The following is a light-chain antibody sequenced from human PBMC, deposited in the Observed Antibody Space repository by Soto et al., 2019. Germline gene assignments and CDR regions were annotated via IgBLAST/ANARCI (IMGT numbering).Light chain of an antibody. CDR2: GAS. J-gene: IGKJ5*01. CDR3: QQYGNSPIT. Sequence: EIVLTQSPGTLSLSPRERATLSCRASQSVNSEYLAWYQQKPDQAPRLLIYGASIRATGIPDRFSGSGSGTDFTLSISRLEPEDFASYYCQQYGNSPITFGQGTRLEI. V-gene: IGKV3-20*01. CDR1: QSVNSEY.